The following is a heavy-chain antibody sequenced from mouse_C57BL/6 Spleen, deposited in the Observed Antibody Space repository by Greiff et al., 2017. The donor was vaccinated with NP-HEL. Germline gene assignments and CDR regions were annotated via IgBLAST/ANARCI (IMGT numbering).Heavy chain of an antibody. CDR1: GFTFTDYY. V-gene: IGHV7-3*01. J-gene: IGHJ1*03. CDR2: IRNKANGYTT. Sequence: EVQVVESGGGLVQPGGSLSLSCAASGFTFTDYYMSWVRQPPGKALEWLGFIRNKANGYTTEYSASVKGRFTISRDNSQSILYLQMNALRAEDSATYYCARSTWYFDVWGTGTTVTVSS. CDR3: ARSTWYFDV.